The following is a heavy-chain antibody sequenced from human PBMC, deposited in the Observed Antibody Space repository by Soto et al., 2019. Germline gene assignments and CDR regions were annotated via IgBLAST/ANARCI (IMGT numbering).Heavy chain of an antibody. Sequence: QVQLQESGPGLVKPSGTLSLTCAVSGDSISSSNWWSWVRQAPGKGLEWIGEIYHSGATTYNPSLKRRASISVDPSKNHFSLQLTSVTAADTAVYFCARDLGTGTDLWGRGTLVTVAS. D-gene: IGHD1-1*01. J-gene: IGHJ4*02. V-gene: IGHV4-4*02. CDR3: ARDLGTGTDL. CDR1: GDSISSSNW. CDR2: IYHSGAT.